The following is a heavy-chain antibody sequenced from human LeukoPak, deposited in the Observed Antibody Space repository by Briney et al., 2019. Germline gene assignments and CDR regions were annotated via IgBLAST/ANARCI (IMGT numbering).Heavy chain of an antibody. CDR3: ARGGRDIVATMRF. Sequence: PGGSRRLSCAASGFTFADYGMAWVRQRPGKGLEWVAGINFNGGDTGYADSVRGRFIISRDNARNSLYLQMNSLRADDTALYYCARGGRDIVATMRFWGQGNPGHRLL. D-gene: IGHD5-12*01. CDR2: INFNGGDT. J-gene: IGHJ4*02. CDR1: GFTFADYG. V-gene: IGHV3-20*04.